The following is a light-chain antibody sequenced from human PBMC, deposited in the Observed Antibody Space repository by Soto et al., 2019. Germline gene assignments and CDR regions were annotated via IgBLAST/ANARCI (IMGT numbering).Light chain of an antibody. Sequence: DIQMTQSPSTLSASLGDRVTITCRATQTVNAWLAWYQHKAGKAPKPLIYDASSLESGVPARFSGSGSGTEFILTISSLQPDDGGTYYCQQYNTHSGTFGQGTKVDIK. V-gene: IGKV1-5*01. J-gene: IGKJ1*01. CDR3: QQYNTHSGT. CDR1: QTVNAW. CDR2: DAS.